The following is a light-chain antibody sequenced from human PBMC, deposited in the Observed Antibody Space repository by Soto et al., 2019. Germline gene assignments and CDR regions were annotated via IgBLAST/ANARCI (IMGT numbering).Light chain of an antibody. Sequence: QSVLTQPPSVSGALGQRVTISCTGSSSNIGAGYDVHWYQQLPGTAPKLLIYGNSNRPSGVPDRFSGSKSGTSASLAITGLQAEDEADYYCQSYDSSLSCFYVFGTGTKVTVL. CDR3: QSYDSSLSCFYV. CDR2: GNS. J-gene: IGLJ1*01. CDR1: SSNIGAGYD. V-gene: IGLV1-40*01.